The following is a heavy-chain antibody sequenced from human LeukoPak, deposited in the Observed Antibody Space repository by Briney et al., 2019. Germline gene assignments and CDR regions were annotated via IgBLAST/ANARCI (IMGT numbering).Heavy chain of an antibody. D-gene: IGHD5-24*01. CDR2: IYPGGSET. Sequence: GASLKISCKALGYSFSSYWNAWVRQRPGKGLEWMGIIYPGGSETRYDPSFQGQVTISADSSTSTAYLQWSSLRASDTAMYYCARASRDGYNQNFDHWGQGTLVTVSS. J-gene: IGHJ4*02. CDR1: GYSFSSYW. CDR3: ARASRDGYNQNFDH. V-gene: IGHV5-51*01.